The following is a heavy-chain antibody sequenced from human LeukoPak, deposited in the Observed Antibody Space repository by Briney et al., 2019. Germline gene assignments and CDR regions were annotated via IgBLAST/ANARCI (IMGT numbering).Heavy chain of an antibody. Sequence: GGSLRLSCAASGFIFSSYEMNWVRQAPGKGLGWVSYISSSGSTIYYADSVKGRFTISRDNAKNSLYLHMNSLRAEDTAVYYCARGFRLRLDYWGQGTLVTVSS. CDR2: ISSSGSTI. D-gene: IGHD4-17*01. V-gene: IGHV3-48*03. CDR3: ARGFRLRLDY. CDR1: GFIFSSYE. J-gene: IGHJ4*02.